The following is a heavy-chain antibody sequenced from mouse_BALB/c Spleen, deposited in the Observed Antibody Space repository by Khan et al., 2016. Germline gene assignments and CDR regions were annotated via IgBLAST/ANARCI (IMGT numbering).Heavy chain of an antibody. Sequence: QLQESGPGLVKPSQSLSLTCTVTGYSITSDYAWNWIRQFPGNKLEWMGYISYSGSTSYNPSLKSRISITRDTSKNQFFLQLNSVTTEDTATYYCARRRAMDYWGQGTSVTVSS. CDR1: GYSITSDYA. V-gene: IGHV3-2*02. CDR2: ISYSGST. J-gene: IGHJ4*01. CDR3: ARRRAMDY.